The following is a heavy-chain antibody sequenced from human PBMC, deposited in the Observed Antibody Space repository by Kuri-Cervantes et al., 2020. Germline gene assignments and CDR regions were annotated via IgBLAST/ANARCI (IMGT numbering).Heavy chain of an antibody. CDR1: GYTFTGYY. D-gene: IGHD3-16*01. V-gene: IGHV1-2*04. CDR2: INPNSGGT. Sequence: ASVKVSCKASGYTFTGYYMHWVRQAPGQGLERMGWINPNSGGTNYAQKFQGWVTMTRDTSISTAYMELRSLRSDDTAVYYCARDRDDYIWGSPRAVYMDVWGKGTTVTVSS. J-gene: IGHJ6*03. CDR3: ARDRDDYIWGSPRAVYMDV.